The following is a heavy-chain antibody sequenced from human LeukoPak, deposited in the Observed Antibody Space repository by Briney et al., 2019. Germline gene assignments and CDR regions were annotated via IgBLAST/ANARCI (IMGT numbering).Heavy chain of an antibody. CDR3: ARARYHTEMTYFRTVYYFDY. D-gene: IGHD2-8*01. V-gene: IGHV4-59*01. CDR1: GGSISSYY. Sequence: SETLSLTCTVSGGSISSYYWSWIRQPPGKGLEWIGYIYYSGSTNYNPSLKSRVTISVDTSKNQFSLKLSSVTAADTAVYYCARARYHTEMTYFRTVYYFDYLGQGTLVTVSS. CDR2: IYYSGST. J-gene: IGHJ4*02.